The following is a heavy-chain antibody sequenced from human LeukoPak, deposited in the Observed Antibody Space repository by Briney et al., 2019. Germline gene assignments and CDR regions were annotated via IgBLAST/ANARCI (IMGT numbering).Heavy chain of an antibody. CDR2: MNPNSGNT. Sequence: ASVKVSCKASGYTFTSYDINWVRQATGQGLEWMGWMNPNSGNTGYAQKFQGRVTMIRNTSVSTAYMELSSLRSEDTAVYYCARRTRELGYCSGGSRYHDAFDIWGQGTMVTVSS. V-gene: IGHV1-8*01. D-gene: IGHD2-15*01. CDR3: ARRTRELGYCSGGSRYHDAFDI. J-gene: IGHJ3*02. CDR1: GYTFTSYD.